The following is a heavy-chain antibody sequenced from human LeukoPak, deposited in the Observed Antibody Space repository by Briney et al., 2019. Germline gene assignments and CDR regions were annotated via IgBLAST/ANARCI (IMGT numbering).Heavy chain of an antibody. CDR2: MYHRGST. CDR3: ARHSAHASTNDAFDI. D-gene: IGHD2-2*01. J-gene: IGHJ3*02. V-gene: IGHV4-59*11. CDR1: GGSISSHY. Sequence: SETLSLTCTVSGGSISSHYWSWIRQPPGKGLEWIGYMYHRGSTNYNPSLKSRVTISVDTSKNQFSLKLSSVTAADTAVYYCARHSAHASTNDAFDIWGQGTMVTVSS.